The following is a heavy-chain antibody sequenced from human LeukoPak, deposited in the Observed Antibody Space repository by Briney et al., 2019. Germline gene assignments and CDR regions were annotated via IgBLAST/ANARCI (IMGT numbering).Heavy chain of an antibody. CDR1: GFSLNTGGVG. Sequence: SGPTLVKPTQTLTLTCTFSGFSLNTGGVGLGWIRQPPGKALEWLALIYWDDDKRYSPSLESRLTITKDTSKNQVVLTMTNRDPVDTATYYWAKFGEFIFDPWGQGTLVTVTS. CDR3: AKFGEFIFDP. V-gene: IGHV2-5*02. D-gene: IGHD3-10*01. J-gene: IGHJ5*02. CDR2: IYWDDDK.